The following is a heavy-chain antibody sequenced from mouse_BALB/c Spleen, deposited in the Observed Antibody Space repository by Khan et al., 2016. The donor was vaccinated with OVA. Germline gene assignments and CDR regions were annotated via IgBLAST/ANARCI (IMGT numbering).Heavy chain of an antibody. CDR1: GFSLTNYG. Sequence: QVQLKESGPGLVAPSQSLSITCTVSGFSLTNYGVSWVRQPPGKGLEWLGVLWGDGSTNYHSPLISRLTISKDNYKSQVFLKLNSLPTYDPATYYCGKWGTGYYAVDYWGQGTSVTVSS. D-gene: IGHD4-1*01. J-gene: IGHJ4*01. CDR2: LWGDGST. CDR3: GKWGTGYYAVDY. V-gene: IGHV2-3*01.